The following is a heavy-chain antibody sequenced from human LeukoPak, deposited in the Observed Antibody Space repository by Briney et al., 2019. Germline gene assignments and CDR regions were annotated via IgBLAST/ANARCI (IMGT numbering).Heavy chain of an antibody. Sequence: SETLSLTCAVYGGSFSGYYWSWIRQPPGKGLEWIGEINHSGSTNYNPSIKSRVTISVDTSKNQFSLKLSSVTAADTAVYYCARVPRYSSSWYAFSSWGQGTLVTVSS. D-gene: IGHD6-13*01. J-gene: IGHJ5*02. CDR3: ARVPRYSSSWYAFSS. CDR2: INHSGST. V-gene: IGHV4-34*01. CDR1: GGSFSGYY.